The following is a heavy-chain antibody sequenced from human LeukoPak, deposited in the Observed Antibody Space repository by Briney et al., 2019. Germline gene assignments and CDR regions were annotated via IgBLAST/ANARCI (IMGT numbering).Heavy chain of an antibody. CDR1: GGSISSYY. D-gene: IGHD1-1*01. V-gene: IGHV4-59*01. Sequence: PSETLSLTCTVSGGSISSYYWSWIRQPAGKGLEWIGCMYYSGSTNYNPSLKSRVTISVDTSKNQFSLRLSSVTAAETAVYYCARGNWRYYFNYWGQGTLVTVSS. J-gene: IGHJ4*02. CDR2: MYYSGST. CDR3: ARGNWRYYFNY.